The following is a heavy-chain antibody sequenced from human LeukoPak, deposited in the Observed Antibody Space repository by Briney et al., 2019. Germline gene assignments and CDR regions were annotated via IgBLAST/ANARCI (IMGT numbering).Heavy chain of an antibody. CDR2: IYTSGST. CDR1: GGSISSYY. V-gene: IGHV4-4*07. Sequence: SETLSLTCTVSGGSISSYYWSWIRQPAGKGLEWIGRIYTSGSTNYNPSLKSRVTMSVDTSKNQFTLKLSSVTAADTAVYYCARDLGTYDILTGYDYWGQGTLVTVSS. D-gene: IGHD3-9*01. J-gene: IGHJ4*02. CDR3: ARDLGTYDILTGYDY.